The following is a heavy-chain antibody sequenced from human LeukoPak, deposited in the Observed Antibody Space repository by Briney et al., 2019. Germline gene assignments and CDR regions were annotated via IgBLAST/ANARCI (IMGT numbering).Heavy chain of an antibody. J-gene: IGHJ4*02. CDR2: LYSGGDT. CDR3: AREYYYDRSGYLFDY. V-gene: IGHV3-66*02. CDR1: GFSFSSAW. Sequence: PGGSLRLSCGASGFSFSSAWMSWVRQAPGKGLEWVSVLYSGGDTYYADSVKGRFTFSRDNSKNTLYLQMNSLRAEDTAVYYCAREYYYDRSGYLFDYWGQGTLVTVSS. D-gene: IGHD3-22*01.